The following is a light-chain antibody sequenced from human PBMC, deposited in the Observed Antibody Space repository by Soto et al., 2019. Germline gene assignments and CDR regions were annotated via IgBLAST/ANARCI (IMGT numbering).Light chain of an antibody. J-gene: IGKJ5*01. V-gene: IGKV1-5*01. CDR2: DAS. CDR3: QQYYTYST. Sequence: DIQLTQSPSTLSAAVGDSVTITCRASQNIRNLLAWYQQKPGKAPKPLIFDASTLKTGVPSRFSGSGSGAEFNFTITGLQPDDFATYFCQQYYTYSTFGQGTRLEIK. CDR1: QNIRNL.